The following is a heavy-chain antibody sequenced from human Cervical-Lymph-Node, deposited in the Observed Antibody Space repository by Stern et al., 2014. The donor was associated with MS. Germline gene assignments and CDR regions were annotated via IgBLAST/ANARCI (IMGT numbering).Heavy chain of an antibody. CDR3: ARDPPKLEPGGYFDY. CDR2: IWYDGSNK. CDR1: GFTFSTYG. J-gene: IGHJ4*02. D-gene: IGHD1-1*01. Sequence: VQLVESGGGVVQPGRSLRLSCAASGFTFSTYGMHWVRQAPGKGLEWVAIIWYDGSNKYYADSVKGRFTISRDNSKNTLYLQMNSLRAEDTAVYYSARDPPKLEPGGYFDYWGQGTLVTVSS. V-gene: IGHV3-33*01.